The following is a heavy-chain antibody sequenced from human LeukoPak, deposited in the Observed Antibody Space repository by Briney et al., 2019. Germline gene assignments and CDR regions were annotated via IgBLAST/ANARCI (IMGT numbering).Heavy chain of an antibody. Sequence: SETLSLTCTVSGGSISSSSYYWGWIRQPPGKGLEWIGSIYYSGSTYYNPSLKSRVTISVDTSKNQFSLKLSSVTAADTAVYYCARLSNDAMVRGVIDYWGQGTLVTVSS. CDR3: ARLSNDAMVRGVIDY. J-gene: IGHJ4*02. CDR1: GGSISSSSYY. CDR2: IYYSGST. V-gene: IGHV4-39*07. D-gene: IGHD3-10*01.